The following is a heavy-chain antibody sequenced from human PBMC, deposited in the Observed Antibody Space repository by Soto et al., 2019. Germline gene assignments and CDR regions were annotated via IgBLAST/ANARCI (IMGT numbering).Heavy chain of an antibody. CDR3: ARLPYGSGSYPSDY. J-gene: IGHJ4*02. Sequence: QVQLVQSGAEVKKPGASVKVSCKASGYTFTSYAMHWVRQAPGQRLEWMGWINAGNGNTKYSQKFQGRVTITRDTCASTAYMELSSLRSEDTAVYYCARLPYGSGSYPSDYWGQGTLVTVSS. V-gene: IGHV1-3*01. CDR1: GYTFTSYA. D-gene: IGHD3-10*01. CDR2: INAGNGNT.